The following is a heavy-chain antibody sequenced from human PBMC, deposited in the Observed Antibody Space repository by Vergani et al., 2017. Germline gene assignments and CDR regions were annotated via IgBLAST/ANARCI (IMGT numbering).Heavy chain of an antibody. J-gene: IGHJ4*02. CDR3: ARSWNHFDY. D-gene: IGHD1-1*01. Sequence: EVQLVESGGDLVQPGGSLRLSCAVSGFTFSSYEMNWVRQAPGKGLEWVSYISLSGNTINYADSVKGRFTISRDNAKNSLYLQMNSLRAEATAVYYCARSWNHFDYWGQGTLVTVSS. CDR1: GFTFSSYE. V-gene: IGHV3-48*03. CDR2: ISLSGNTI.